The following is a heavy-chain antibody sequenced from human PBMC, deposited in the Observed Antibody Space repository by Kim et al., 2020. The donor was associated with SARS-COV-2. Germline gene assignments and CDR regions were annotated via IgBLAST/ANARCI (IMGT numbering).Heavy chain of an antibody. CDR3: ARFRRSSSYQGGWYFDL. V-gene: IGHV3-11*06. CDR2: ISSSSSYT. D-gene: IGHD6-6*01. Sequence: GGSLRLSCAASGFTFSDYYMSWIRQAPGKGLEWVSYISSSSSYTNYADSVKGRFTISRDNAKNSLYLQMNSLRAEDTAVYYCARFRRSSSYQGGWYFDLWGRGTLVTVSS. CDR1: GFTFSDYY. J-gene: IGHJ2*01.